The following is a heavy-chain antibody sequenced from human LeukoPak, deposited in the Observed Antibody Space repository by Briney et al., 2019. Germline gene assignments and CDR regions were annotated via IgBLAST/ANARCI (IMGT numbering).Heavy chain of an antibody. CDR2: INGGNDAT. J-gene: IGHJ4*02. CDR3: AKDLLRWSFDY. V-gene: IGHV3-23*01. Sequence: GGSLRLSCAASGFTFSTYAMAWVRQAPGKGLEWVSAINGGNDATNYANSVKGRFTISRDNSKNPLYLQMNNLRAEDTAVYYCAKDLLRWSFDYWGQGSLVTVSS. D-gene: IGHD4-23*01. CDR1: GFTFSTYA.